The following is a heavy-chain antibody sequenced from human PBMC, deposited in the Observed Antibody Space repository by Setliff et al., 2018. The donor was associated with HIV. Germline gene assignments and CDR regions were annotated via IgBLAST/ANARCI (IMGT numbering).Heavy chain of an antibody. CDR2: IHPTGHI. D-gene: IGHD6-19*01. CDR3: AAFDSGRDV. J-gene: IGHJ4*02. CDR1: GGSLSSYY. V-gene: IGHV4-34*01. Sequence: NPSETLSLTCVAYGGSLSSYYWNWIRQTPGKGLEWIGEIHPTGHINYNPSYKSRVTVSLDTSKIQFSLKLNSVTAADTGVYYCAAFDSGRDVWGQGTLVTSPQ.